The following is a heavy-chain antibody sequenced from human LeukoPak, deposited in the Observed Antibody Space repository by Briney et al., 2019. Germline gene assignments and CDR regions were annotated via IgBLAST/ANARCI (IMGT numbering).Heavy chain of an antibody. V-gene: IGHV3-23*01. CDR2: ISGRRDST. CDR3: AKDPNFYYCMDV. J-gene: IGHJ6*03. CDR1: GFTFSNYW. Sequence: GGSLRLSCAASGFTFSNYWMTWVRQAPGKGLEWVSTISGRRDSTSYADSVKGRFTISRDNSKNTLYLQMNSLRAEDTAVYYCAKDPNFYYCMDVWGKGTTVTISS.